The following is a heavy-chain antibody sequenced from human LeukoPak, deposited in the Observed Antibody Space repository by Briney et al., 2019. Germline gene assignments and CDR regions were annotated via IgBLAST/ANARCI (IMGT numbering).Heavy chain of an antibody. CDR1: GVSIRGYH. Sequence: PSETLSLTCRVSGVSIRGYHWSWIRQPPGKGLEWIGYIHYTGNTNYNPSLESRVTISVDTTKNQFSLKLRSVTAADTAVYYCAKDSYGSGSYFYFYYYMDVWGKGTTVTVSS. CDR3: AKDSYGSGSYFYFYYYMDV. V-gene: IGHV4-59*03. CDR2: IHYTGNT. J-gene: IGHJ6*03. D-gene: IGHD3-10*01.